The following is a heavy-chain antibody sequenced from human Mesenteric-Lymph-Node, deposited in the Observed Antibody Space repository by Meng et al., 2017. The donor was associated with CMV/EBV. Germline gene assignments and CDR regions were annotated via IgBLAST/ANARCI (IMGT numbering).Heavy chain of an antibody. CDR1: GGSISSSSYY. CDR2: IYYSGST. J-gene: IGHJ5*02. CDR3: ARHESDLGYCSSTSCPTMYNWFDP. V-gene: IGHV4-39*01. D-gene: IGHD2-2*01. Sequence: SETLSLTCTVSGGSISSSSYYWGWIRQPPGKGLEWIGSIYYSGSTYYNPSLKSRVTISVDTSKNQFSLKLSSVTAVDTAVYYCARHESDLGYCSSTSCPTMYNWFDPWGQGTLVTVSS.